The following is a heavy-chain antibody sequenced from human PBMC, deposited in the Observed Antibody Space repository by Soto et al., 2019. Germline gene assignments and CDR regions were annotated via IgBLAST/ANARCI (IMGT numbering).Heavy chain of an antibody. CDR1: GGSISSYY. D-gene: IGHD4-17*01. V-gene: IGHV4-59*01. CDR3: GRINDYVDYFYCMDV. J-gene: IGHJ6*02. CDR2: IYYSGST. Sequence: PSETLSLTCTVSGGSISSYYWSWIRQPPGKGLEWIGYIYYSGSTNYNPSLKSRVTISVDTSKNQFSLKLSSVTAADTAVYYCGRINDYVDYFYCMDVWGQGAMVTVSS.